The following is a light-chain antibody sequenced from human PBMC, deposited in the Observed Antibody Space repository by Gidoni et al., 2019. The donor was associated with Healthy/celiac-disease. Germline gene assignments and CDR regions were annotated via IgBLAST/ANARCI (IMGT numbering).Light chain of an antibody. CDR3: QQYGSSPET. V-gene: IGKV3-20*01. CDR1: QSVSSSY. J-gene: IGKJ1*01. Sequence: EIVLTQSPGTLSLSPGERATLSCRASQSVSSSYLAWYQQKPGQAPRLLIYGASSRATGIPDRCSGSGSGTDFTLTSSRLEPDDFAVYYCQQYGSSPETFXXXTKVEIK. CDR2: GAS.